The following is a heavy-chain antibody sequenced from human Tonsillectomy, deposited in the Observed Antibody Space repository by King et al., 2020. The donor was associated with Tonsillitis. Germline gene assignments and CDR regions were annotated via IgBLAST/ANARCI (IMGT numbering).Heavy chain of an antibody. V-gene: IGHV4-39*01. CDR2: IYYSGST. CDR1: GGSISSSSYY. Sequence: QLQESGPGLVKPSETLSLTCTVSGGSISSSSYYWGWIRQPPGKGLEWIGNIYYSGSTYYNPSLKSRVTISVDTSKNQFSLKLRSVTAADTAVYYCARIFDVWSGYSYGMDVWGQGTTVTVSS. D-gene: IGHD3-3*01. CDR3: ARIFDVWSGYSYGMDV. J-gene: IGHJ6*02.